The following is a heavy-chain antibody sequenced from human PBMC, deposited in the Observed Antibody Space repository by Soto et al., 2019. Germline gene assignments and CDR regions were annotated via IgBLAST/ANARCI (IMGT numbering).Heavy chain of an antibody. D-gene: IGHD2-15*01. CDR1: GGTFSSYA. Sequence: QVQLVQSGAEGKKPGSSVKVSCNASGGTFSSYAISWVRQAPGQGLEWMGGISPIFGTANYAQKFQGRVTITADNSTSTAYMELSRLSSEDTAVYYCARFCSGGSCYVAFDLWGQGTLVTGSS. J-gene: IGHJ3*01. CDR2: ISPIFGTA. V-gene: IGHV1-69*06. CDR3: ARFCSGGSCYVAFDL.